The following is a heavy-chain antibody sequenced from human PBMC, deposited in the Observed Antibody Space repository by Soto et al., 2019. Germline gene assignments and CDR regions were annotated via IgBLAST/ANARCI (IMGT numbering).Heavy chain of an antibody. D-gene: IGHD3-22*01. CDR1: GFNFNTAV. V-gene: IGHV3-30*03. CDR3: ATEDYSSGRTGTFQH. Sequence: QVHLVESGGGVVQPGWSLRLSCAASGFNFNTAVMHWLRQAPGKGLEWVAAISHDGNNQHYPDAVKGRFTISRDNSKNTVHVQMNTLRPDDTAVYYCATEDYSSGRTGTFQHWGQGTLVTVSS. J-gene: IGHJ1*01. CDR2: ISHDGNNQ.